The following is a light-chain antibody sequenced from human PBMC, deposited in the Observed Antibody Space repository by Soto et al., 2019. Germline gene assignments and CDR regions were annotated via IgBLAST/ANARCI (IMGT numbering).Light chain of an antibody. CDR2: AAS. Sequence: EIVLTQSPATLSLSPGERATLSCRASQSVSSYLAWYQQKPGQAPRLLISAASNRASGIPARFSGRGSGTNFTLTISSLEPEDFAVYYCQQRSNLPLTFGGGTKVAIK. J-gene: IGKJ4*01. V-gene: IGKV3-11*01. CDR1: QSVSSY. CDR3: QQRSNLPLT.